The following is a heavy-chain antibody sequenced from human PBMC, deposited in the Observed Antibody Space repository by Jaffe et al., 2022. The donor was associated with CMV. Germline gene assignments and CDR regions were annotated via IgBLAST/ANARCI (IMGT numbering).Heavy chain of an antibody. CDR1: GFTFGDYA. CDR2: IRSKAYGGTT. J-gene: IGHJ3*02. D-gene: IGHD6-13*01. Sequence: EVQLVESGGGLVQPGRSLRLSCTASGFTFGDYAMSWVRQAPGKGLEWVGFIRSKAYGGTTEYAASVKGRFTISRDDSKSIAYLQMNSLKTEDTAVYYCSQRAARPDDAFDIWGQGTMVTVSS. V-gene: IGHV3-49*04. CDR3: SQRAARPDDAFDI.